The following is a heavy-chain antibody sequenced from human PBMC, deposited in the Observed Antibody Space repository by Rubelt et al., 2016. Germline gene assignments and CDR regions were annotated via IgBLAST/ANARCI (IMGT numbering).Heavy chain of an antibody. V-gene: IGHV3-30*04. J-gene: IGHJ3*02. CDR1: GFTFSRYA. CDR2: ISYDGSNK. CDR3: ARDRYSDYISDAFDI. D-gene: IGHD4-11*01. Sequence: QVQLVESGGGVVQPGRSLRLSCAASGFTFSRYAIHWVRQAPGKGLEWVALISYDGSNKYYADSVNGRFTIPSDNSKNPLYLQMKSLEAEDTALYYCARDRYSDYISDAFDIWGQGTMVTVSS.